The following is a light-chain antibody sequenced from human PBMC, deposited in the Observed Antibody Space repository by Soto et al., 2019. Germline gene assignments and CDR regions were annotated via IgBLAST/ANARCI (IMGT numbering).Light chain of an antibody. V-gene: IGKV1-5*03. Sequence: DTQMTQSPSTLSASVGDRVTMTCRASQSISDWLAWYQQIPGKAPKLLIYKASNLESGVPSRFSGSGSGTEFTLTISSLQPDDFATYYCHQYNSYSQSFGQGTKLELK. CDR2: KAS. CDR1: QSISDW. J-gene: IGKJ2*03. CDR3: HQYNSYSQS.